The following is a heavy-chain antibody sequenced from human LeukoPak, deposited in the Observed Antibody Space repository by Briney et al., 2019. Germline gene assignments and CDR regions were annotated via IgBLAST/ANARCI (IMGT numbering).Heavy chain of an antibody. CDR1: GGSFSGYY. V-gene: IGHV4-34*01. D-gene: IGHD3/OR15-3a*01. Sequence: SETLSLTCAVYGGSFSGYYWSWICQPPGKGLEWIGEINHSGSTNYNPSLKSRVTISVDTSKNQFSLKLSSVTAADTAVYYCARGRIGRLIWDYYYYYMDVWGKGTTVTVSS. CDR2: INHSGST. CDR3: ARGRIGRLIWDYYYYYMDV. J-gene: IGHJ6*03.